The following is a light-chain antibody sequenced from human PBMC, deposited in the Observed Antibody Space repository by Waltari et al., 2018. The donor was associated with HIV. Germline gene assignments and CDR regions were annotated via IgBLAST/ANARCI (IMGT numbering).Light chain of an antibody. CDR2: EVS. CDR1: SSDVGSYNT. CDR3: ASYTSSSTYV. J-gene: IGLJ1*01. Sequence: QSALTQRASVSGSPGQSITISCTGNSSDVGSYNTVSWYQQHPGKAPKLMIYEVSSRPSGASNRFSGSKSGNTASLTISGLQAEDEADYYCASYTSSSTYVFGTGTKVTVL. V-gene: IGLV2-14*01.